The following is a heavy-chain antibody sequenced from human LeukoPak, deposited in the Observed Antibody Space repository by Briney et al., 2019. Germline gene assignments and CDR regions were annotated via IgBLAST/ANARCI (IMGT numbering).Heavy chain of an antibody. J-gene: IGHJ4*02. CDR3: ARDKITGASTNDY. CDR2: INQDGSER. Sequence: GGSLRLSCAASGFSFANYWMSWVRQAPGMGLEWVAIINQDGSERYYVDSVKGRFTVSRDSAKNSLYLQMNSLRVEDTAVYYCARDKITGASTNDYWGQGTLVTVSS. D-gene: IGHD1-14*01. V-gene: IGHV3-7*01. CDR1: GFSFANYW.